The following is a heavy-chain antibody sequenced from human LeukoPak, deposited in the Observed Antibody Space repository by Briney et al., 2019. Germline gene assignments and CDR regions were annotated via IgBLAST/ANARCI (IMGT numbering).Heavy chain of an antibody. CDR2: IYTSGST. D-gene: IGHD6-13*01. J-gene: IGHJ4*02. V-gene: IGHV4-4*07. Sequence: SETLSLTCPVSGGSISSYYWSWIRQPAGKGLEWIGRIYTSGSTNYNPSLKSRVTMSVDTSKNQFSLKLSSVTAADTAVYYCARHSSSWRTVDYWGQGTLVTVSS. CDR1: GGSISSYY. CDR3: ARHSSSWRTVDY.